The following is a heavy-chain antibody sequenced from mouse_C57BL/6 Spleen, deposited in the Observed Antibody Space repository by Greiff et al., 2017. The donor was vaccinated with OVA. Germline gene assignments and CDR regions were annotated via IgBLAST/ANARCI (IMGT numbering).Heavy chain of an antibody. CDR1: GFTFSSYT. V-gene: IGHV5-9*01. CDR3: ARRPLYGSSYHWYFDV. CDR2: ISGGGGNT. Sequence: EVQRVESGGGLVKPGGSLKLSCAASGFTFSSYTMSWVRQTPEKRLEWVATISGGGGNTYYPDSVKGRFTISRDNAKNTLYLQMSSLRSEDTALYYCARRPLYGSSYHWYFDVWGTGTTVTVSS. J-gene: IGHJ1*03. D-gene: IGHD1-1*01.